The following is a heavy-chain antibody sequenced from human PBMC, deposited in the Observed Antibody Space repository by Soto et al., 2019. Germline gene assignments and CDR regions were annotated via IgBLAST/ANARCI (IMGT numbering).Heavy chain of an antibody. CDR2: INAGNGNT. J-gene: IGHJ4*02. D-gene: IGHD6-13*01. V-gene: IGHV1-3*01. CDR3: ARDAYSSSWPIPLDY. CDR1: GYTFTSYA. Sequence: QVQLVQSGAEVKKPGASVKVSCKASGYTFTSYAMHWVRQAPGQRLEWMGWINAGNGNTKYSQKFQGRVTITRDTSASTAYIELSSLRSEDTAVYCCARDAYSSSWPIPLDYWGQGTLVTVSS.